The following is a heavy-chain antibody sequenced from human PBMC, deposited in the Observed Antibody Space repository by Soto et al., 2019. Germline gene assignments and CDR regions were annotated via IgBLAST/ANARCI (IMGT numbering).Heavy chain of an antibody. J-gene: IGHJ4*02. CDR2: IYHSGST. V-gene: IGHV4-4*02. CDR1: GDSISSLNW. CDR3: ARKRASGWYFAGLDY. D-gene: IGHD6-19*01. Sequence: QVQLQESGPGLVKPSGTLSLTCAVSGDSISSLNWWSWVRQPPGKGLEWIGEIYHSGSTNYNPSPKSRVTISVDKSNNQFSLRLTSVTAADTAVYYCARKRASGWYFAGLDYWGQGTLVTVSS.